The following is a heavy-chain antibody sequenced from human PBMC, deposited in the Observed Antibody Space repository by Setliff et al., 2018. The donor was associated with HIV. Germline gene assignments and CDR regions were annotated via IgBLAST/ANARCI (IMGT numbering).Heavy chain of an antibody. D-gene: IGHD6-19*01. V-gene: IGHV4-4*09. CDR1: GGSISSYY. J-gene: IGHJ4*02. CDR3: ARSPRTGVAGEFEY. CDR2: IYTSGSV. Sequence: LSLTCTVSGGSISSYYWNWIRQPPGKGLEWIGYIYTSGSVNYNPSLNSRVTISVDTSKNQFSLKVNSVTAADTAVYYCARSPRTGVAGEFEYWGQGTLVTVS.